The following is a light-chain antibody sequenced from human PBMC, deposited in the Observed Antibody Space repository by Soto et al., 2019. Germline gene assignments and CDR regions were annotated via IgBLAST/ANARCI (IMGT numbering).Light chain of an antibody. J-gene: IGKJ5*01. CDR2: GAS. CDR1: ESVSST. Sequence: IVIKQSLSTLSVTQRERATLSCGASESVSSTLAWYQQKPGQAPRLLIYGASTRATGIPARFSGSGSGTEFTLTICSLQSEDFAVYYCQQYNIWPTFCHGTRLEIK. CDR3: QQYNIWPT. V-gene: IGKV3D-15*01.